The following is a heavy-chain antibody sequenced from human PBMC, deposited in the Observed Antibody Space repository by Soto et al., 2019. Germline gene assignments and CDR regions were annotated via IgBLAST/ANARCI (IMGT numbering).Heavy chain of an antibody. CDR3: AKEGNGGSSLDS. V-gene: IGHV3-43*01. J-gene: IGHJ5*01. D-gene: IGHD2-15*01. CDR1: GFKFDDYM. Sequence: GGSLRLSCEASGFKFDDYMMHWVRQAPGKGLEWISLISWDGGSIDYADSIKGRFTVSRDNSKTSLYLHMDSLTSDDTAFYFCAKEGNGGSSLDSWGQGTLVTVSS. CDR2: ISWDGGSI.